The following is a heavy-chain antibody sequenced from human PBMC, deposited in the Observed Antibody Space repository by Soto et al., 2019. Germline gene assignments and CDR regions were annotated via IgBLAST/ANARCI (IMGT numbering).Heavy chain of an antibody. V-gene: IGHV4-39*01. D-gene: IGHD1-26*01. J-gene: IGHJ4*02. Sequence: QLQLQESGPGLVKPSETLSLTCTVSGGSISSSSYYWGWIRQPPGKGLEWIGSIYYSGSTYYNPSPTSRVTISVDTSKNQFSLKLSSVTAASPAVYYSARHIVGATVFFDYWGQGSTVTVSS. CDR1: GGSISSSSYY. CDR3: ARHIVGATVFFDY. CDR2: IYYSGST.